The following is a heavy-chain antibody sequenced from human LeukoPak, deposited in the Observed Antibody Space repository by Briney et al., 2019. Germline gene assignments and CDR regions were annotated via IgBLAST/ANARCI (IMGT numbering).Heavy chain of an antibody. CDR2: INHSGST. V-gene: IGHV4-34*01. D-gene: IGHD6-13*01. CDR3: ARVMRGSSWYGPEPTDY. J-gene: IGHJ4*02. Sequence: SETLSLTCAVYGGSFSGYYWSWIRQPPGKGLEWIGEINHSGSTNYNPSLKSRVTISVDTSKNQFSLKLSSVTAADTAVYYCARVMRGSSWYGPEPTDYWGQGTLVTVSS. CDR1: GGSFSGYY.